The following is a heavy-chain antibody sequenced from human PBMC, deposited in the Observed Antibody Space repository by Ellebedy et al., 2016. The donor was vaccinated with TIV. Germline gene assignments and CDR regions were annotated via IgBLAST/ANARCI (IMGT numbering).Heavy chain of an antibody. CDR1: GFTFSNAW. CDR2: INSDGSST. Sequence: GGSLRLSXAASGFTFSNAWLSWVRQAPGKGLVWVSRINSDGSSTSYADSVKGRFTISRDNAKNTLYLQMNSLRAEDTAVYYCARLPVGASYFDYWGQGTLVTVSS. D-gene: IGHD1-26*01. CDR3: ARLPVGASYFDY. J-gene: IGHJ4*02. V-gene: IGHV3-74*01.